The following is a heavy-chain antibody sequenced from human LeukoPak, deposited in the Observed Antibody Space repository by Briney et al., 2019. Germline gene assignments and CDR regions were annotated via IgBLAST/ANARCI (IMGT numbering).Heavy chain of an antibody. D-gene: IGHD3-10*01. Sequence: GGSLRLSCAASGFTVSSNYMSWVRKAPGKGLEWVSVIYSGGSTYYADSVKGRFTISRDNSKNTLYLQMNSLRAEDTAVYYCARGARSKTYYYGSGSSYFDYWGQGTLVTVSS. J-gene: IGHJ4*02. CDR1: GFTVSSNY. CDR3: ARGARSKTYYYGSGSSYFDY. V-gene: IGHV3-66*02. CDR2: IYSGGST.